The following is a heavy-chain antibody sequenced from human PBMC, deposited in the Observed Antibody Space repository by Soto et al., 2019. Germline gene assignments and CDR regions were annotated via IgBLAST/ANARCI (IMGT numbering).Heavy chain of an antibody. Sequence: PXETLSLTCTFSVGSISSSSYYWGWIRQPPGKGLEWIGSIYYSGSTYYNPSLKSRVTISVDTSKNQFSLKLSSVTAADTAVYYCARLDDYESFDYWGQGTLVIVS. D-gene: IGHD4-17*01. J-gene: IGHJ4*02. CDR3: ARLDDYESFDY. CDR1: VGSISSSSYY. V-gene: IGHV4-39*01. CDR2: IYYSGST.